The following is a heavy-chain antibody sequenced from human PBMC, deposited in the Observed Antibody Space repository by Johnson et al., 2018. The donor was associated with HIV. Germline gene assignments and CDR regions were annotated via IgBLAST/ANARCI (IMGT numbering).Heavy chain of an antibody. V-gene: IGHV3-30-3*01. Sequence: QVQLVESGGGVVQPGRSLRLTCAASGFTFSSYSMHWVRQAPGKGLQWVAHISYDGSNKYYADSLKGRFTISRDNSKNTLYLQMNSLRAEDTAVYYCAKDGGGYGDYAYDAFDIWGQGTMVTVSS. CDR1: GFTFSSYS. D-gene: IGHD4-17*01. J-gene: IGHJ3*02. CDR3: AKDGGGYGDYAYDAFDI. CDR2: ISYDGSNK.